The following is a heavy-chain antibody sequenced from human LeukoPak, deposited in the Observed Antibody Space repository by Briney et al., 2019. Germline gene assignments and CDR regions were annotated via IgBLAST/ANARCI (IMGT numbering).Heavy chain of an antibody. CDR2: FDPEDGET. CDR3: ARAAPDGSTLFDY. Sequence: GASVKVSCKVSGYTLTELSMHWVRQAPGKGLEWMGGFDPEDGETIYAQKFQGRVTMTEDTSTDTAYMELSSLRSEDTAVYSRARAAPDGSTLFDYWGQGTLVTVSS. V-gene: IGHV1-24*01. CDR1: GYTLTELS. J-gene: IGHJ4*02.